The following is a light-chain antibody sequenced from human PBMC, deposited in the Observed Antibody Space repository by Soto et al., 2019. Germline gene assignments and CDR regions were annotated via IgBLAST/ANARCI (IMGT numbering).Light chain of an antibody. CDR2: AAS. CDR3: QQSYITPFT. J-gene: IGKJ3*01. V-gene: IGKV1-39*01. Sequence: DIQMAQSPSSLSASVGDRVTITCRASQSISNYLNWYQHKPGKAPKLLIYAASSLQSGVPSRFSGSGSGTDFTLTISSLQPEDFATYHCQQSYITPFTFGPGTKVAIK. CDR1: QSISNY.